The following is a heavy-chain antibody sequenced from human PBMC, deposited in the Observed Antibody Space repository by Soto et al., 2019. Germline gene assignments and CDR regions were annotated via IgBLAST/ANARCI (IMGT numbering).Heavy chain of an antibody. D-gene: IGHD1-26*01. CDR3: ARAQVGRANWFDP. V-gene: IGHV4-30-4*01. J-gene: IGHJ5*02. Sequence: QVQLQESGPGLVKPSQTLSLTCTVSGGSISSGDYYWSWIRQPPGKGLEWIGYIYYSGSTYYNPFLKSRVTISVDTSKNQFSLKLSSVTAADTAVYYCARAQVGRANWFDPWGQGTLVTVSS. CDR2: IYYSGST. CDR1: GGSISSGDYY.